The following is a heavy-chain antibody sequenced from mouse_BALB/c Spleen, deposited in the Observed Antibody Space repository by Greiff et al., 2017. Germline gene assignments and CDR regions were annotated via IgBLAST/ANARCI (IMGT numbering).Heavy chain of an antibody. CDR1: GYSITSDYA. D-gene: IGHD2-4*01. Sequence: EVMLVESGPGLVKPSQSLSLTCTVTGYSITSDYAWIWIRQFPGNKLEWMGYISYSGSTSYNPSLKSRISITRDTSKNQFFLQLNSVTTEDTATYYCARKTMITTYYAMDYWGQGTSVTVSS. J-gene: IGHJ4*01. CDR3: ARKTMITTYYAMDY. CDR2: ISYSGST. V-gene: IGHV3-2*02.